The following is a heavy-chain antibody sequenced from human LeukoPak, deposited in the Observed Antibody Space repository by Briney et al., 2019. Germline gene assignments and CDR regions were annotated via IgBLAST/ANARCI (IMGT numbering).Heavy chain of an antibody. D-gene: IGHD2-15*01. J-gene: IGHJ4*02. CDR1: GFTFSSYA. V-gene: IGHV3-23*01. CDR3: AKLSSTAYCSGGSCYRNLGHYLDY. Sequence: GGSLRLSCAASGFTFSSYAMSWVRQAPGKGLEWVSAISGSGGSTYYADSVKGRFTISRDNSKNTLYLQMNSLRAEDTAVYYCAKLSSTAYCSGGSCYRNLGHYLDYWGQGTLVTVSS. CDR2: ISGSGGST.